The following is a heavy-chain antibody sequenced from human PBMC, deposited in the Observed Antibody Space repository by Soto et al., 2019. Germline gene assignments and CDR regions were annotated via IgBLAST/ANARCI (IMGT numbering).Heavy chain of an antibody. CDR2: IYYSGST. Sequence: TLSLTCTVSGGSISSGGYYWSWIRQHPGKGLEWIGYIYYSGSTYYNPSPKSRVTISVDTSKNQFSLKLSSVTAADTAVYYCARARTVVVAATYVNWFDPWGQGTLVTVS. V-gene: IGHV4-31*03. CDR1: GGSISSGGYY. CDR3: ARARTVVVAATYVNWFDP. D-gene: IGHD2-15*01. J-gene: IGHJ5*02.